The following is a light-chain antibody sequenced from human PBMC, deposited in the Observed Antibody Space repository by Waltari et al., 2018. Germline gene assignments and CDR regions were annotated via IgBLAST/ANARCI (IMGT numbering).Light chain of an antibody. CDR2: GAS. J-gene: IGKJ1*01. CDR1: QSVSRS. CDR3: QHYVRLPVS. Sequence: EIVLTQSPGTLSLSPGERATLSCRASQSVSRSLAWYQQKPGQAPRLLIYGASSRATGVPGRFSGSGSGTDFSLTISRLEPEDFAVYYCQHYVRLPVSFGQGTKVEIK. V-gene: IGKV3-20*01.